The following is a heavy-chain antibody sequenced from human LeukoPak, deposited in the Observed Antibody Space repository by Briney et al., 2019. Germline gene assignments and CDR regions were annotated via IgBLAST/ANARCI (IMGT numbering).Heavy chain of an antibody. J-gene: IGHJ3*01. Sequence: GDSLKISCKTSGYIFTNYWIAWLRQVPGQGLEWLGFIFPGDSNTRYGPSFQGHVTFSADRSIRTAYLQWSSLKASDTAIYYCASQGAGASYYDDTGRPRGAFDVWGQGTMVTVSS. CDR1: GYIFTNYW. V-gene: IGHV5-51*01. CDR3: ASQGAGASYYDDTGRPRGAFDV. CDR2: IFPGDSNT. D-gene: IGHD3-16*01.